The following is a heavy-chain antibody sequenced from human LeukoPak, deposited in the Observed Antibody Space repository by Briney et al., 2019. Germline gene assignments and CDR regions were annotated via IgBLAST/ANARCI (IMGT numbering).Heavy chain of an antibody. J-gene: IGHJ4*02. V-gene: IGHV3-13*01. CDR2: IGTAGDT. D-gene: IGHD4-17*01. Sequence: TGGSLRLSCAASGFTFSSYDMHWVRQATGKGLEWVSAIGTAGDTYYPGSVKGRFTISRENAKNSLYLQMNSLRAGDTAVYYCARGETTLSGNGGSNDYWGQGTLVTVSS. CDR1: GFTFSSYD. CDR3: ARGETTLSGNGGSNDY.